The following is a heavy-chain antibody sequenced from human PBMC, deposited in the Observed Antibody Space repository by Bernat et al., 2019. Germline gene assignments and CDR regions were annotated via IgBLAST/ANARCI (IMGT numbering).Heavy chain of an antibody. D-gene: IGHD3-16*02. CDR3: AKGDHLGELSH. CDR1: GASIAGGSYH. J-gene: IGHJ4*02. Sequence: QLQLQESGPRLVEPSQTLSLACIVTGASIAGGSYHWSWVRQYPGKGLVWIGFVSTSGSTSYNPSLKSRLSISLETSKNQFSVSLTSVTAADTAVYYCAKGDHLGELSHWGQGALVTVSS. V-gene: IGHV4-31*03. CDR2: VSTSGST.